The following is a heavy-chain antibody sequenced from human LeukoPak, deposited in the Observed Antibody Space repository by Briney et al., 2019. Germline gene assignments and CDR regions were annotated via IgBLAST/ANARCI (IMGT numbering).Heavy chain of an antibody. CDR3: ATGPTVTFYAAFDI. CDR1: GFAFSSYG. Sequence: PGGSLRLSCAASGFAFSSYGMHWVRQAPGKGLEWVAVISYDGSNKYYADSVKGRFTISRDNSKNTLYLQMNSLRAEDTAVYYCATGPTVTFYAAFDIWGQGTMVTVSS. D-gene: IGHD2/OR15-2a*01. J-gene: IGHJ3*02. V-gene: IGHV3-30*03. CDR2: ISYDGSNK.